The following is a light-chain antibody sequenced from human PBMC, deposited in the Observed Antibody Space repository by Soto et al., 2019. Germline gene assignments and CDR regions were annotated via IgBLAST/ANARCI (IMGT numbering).Light chain of an antibody. CDR3: QQYYSTPRT. J-gene: IGKJ1*01. Sequence: DIVMTQSPDSLAVSLGERATINCKSSQSVLYSSNNKNYLAWYQQKPGQPPKLLIYWASTRESGVPDRVSGSGSGTDFTLTISSLQAEDVAVYCCQQYYSTPRTFGQGTKVDIK. CDR2: WAS. CDR1: QSVLYSSNNKNY. V-gene: IGKV4-1*01.